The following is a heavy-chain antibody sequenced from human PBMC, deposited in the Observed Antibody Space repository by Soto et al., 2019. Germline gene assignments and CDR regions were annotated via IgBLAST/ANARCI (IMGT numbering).Heavy chain of an antibody. CDR1: GGSVSSNTAA. V-gene: IGHV6-1*01. J-gene: IGHJ4*02. CDR3: ASGVARSGFDF. CDR2: TYYRSKWHH. Sequence: SQTLSLTCAISGGSVSSNTAAWNWIRSSPSRGLEWLGRTYYRSKWHHDYAVSVKSRITVNPDTSKNQFSLQLNSVTPDDTAVYYCASGVARSGFDFWGQGTLVTGSS. D-gene: IGHD6-19*01.